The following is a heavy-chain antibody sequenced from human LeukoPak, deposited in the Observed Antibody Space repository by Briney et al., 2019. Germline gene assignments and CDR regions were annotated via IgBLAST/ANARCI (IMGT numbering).Heavy chain of an antibody. Sequence: GGSLSLSCAASGFTFSSYSMNWVRQARGKGVEWVSYISSSSSTIYYADSVKGRFTISRDNAKNSLYLQINILRAEDTAVYYCARDDIAYYDSRGYDAFDIWGQGTMVTVSS. CDR3: ARDDIAYYDSRGYDAFDI. D-gene: IGHD3-22*01. V-gene: IGHV3-48*01. CDR2: ISSSSSTI. J-gene: IGHJ3*02. CDR1: GFTFSSYS.